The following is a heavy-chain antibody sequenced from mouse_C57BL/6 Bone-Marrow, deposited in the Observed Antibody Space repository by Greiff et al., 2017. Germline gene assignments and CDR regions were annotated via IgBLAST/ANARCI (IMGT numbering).Heavy chain of an antibody. V-gene: IGHV1-64*01. Sequence: VQLQQPGAELVKPGASVKLSCKASGYTFTSYWMHWVKQRPGQGLEWIGMIHPNSGSTNYNEKFKSKATLTVDKSSSTAYMQLRSLTSEDSAVYYCARSGIYSVRAYCYFDYWGQGTTVTVSS. J-gene: IGHJ2*01. CDR1: GYTFTSYW. CDR2: IHPNSGST. D-gene: IGHD1-1*01. CDR3: ARSGIYSVRAYCYFDY.